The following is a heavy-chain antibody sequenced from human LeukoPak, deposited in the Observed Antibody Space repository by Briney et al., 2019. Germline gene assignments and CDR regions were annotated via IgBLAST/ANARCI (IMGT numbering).Heavy chain of an antibody. J-gene: IGHJ5*02. CDR1: GYTFTGYY. V-gene: IGHV1-2*02. D-gene: IGHD4-11*01. Sequence: GASVTVSCKASGYTFTGYYMHWVRQAPGQGLEWMGWINPNSGGTNYAQKFQGRVTMTRDTSISTAYMELSRLRSDDTAVYYCARDQGLQSLSGFDPWGQGTLVTVSS. CDR3: ARDQGLQSLSGFDP. CDR2: INPNSGGT.